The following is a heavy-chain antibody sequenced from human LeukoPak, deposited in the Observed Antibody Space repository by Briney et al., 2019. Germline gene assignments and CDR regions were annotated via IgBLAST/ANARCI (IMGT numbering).Heavy chain of an antibody. V-gene: IGHV3-7*01. CDR2: IKQDGSEK. Sequence: PGGSLRLSCAASGFTFSSYWMSWVRQAPGKGLEWVANIKQDGSEKYYVDSVKGRFTISRDNSKNTLYLQMNSLRAEDTAVYYCAKDGGYDSSGYSGWAFDIWGQGTMVTVSS. J-gene: IGHJ3*02. CDR1: GFTFSSYW. D-gene: IGHD3-22*01. CDR3: AKDGGYDSSGYSGWAFDI.